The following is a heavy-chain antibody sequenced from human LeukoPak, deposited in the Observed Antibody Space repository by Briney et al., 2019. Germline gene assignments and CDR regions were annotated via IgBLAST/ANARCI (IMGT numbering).Heavy chain of an antibody. Sequence: GGSLRLSCAASGFTFSSYAMSCVRQAPGKGLEWVSAISGSGGSTYYADSVKGRFTISRDNSKNTLYLQMNSLRAEDTAVYYCAKDPRYCSGGSCYPNNWFDPWGQGTLVTVSS. CDR3: AKDPRYCSGGSCYPNNWFDP. J-gene: IGHJ5*02. D-gene: IGHD2-15*01. CDR2: ISGSGGST. CDR1: GFTFSSYA. V-gene: IGHV3-23*01.